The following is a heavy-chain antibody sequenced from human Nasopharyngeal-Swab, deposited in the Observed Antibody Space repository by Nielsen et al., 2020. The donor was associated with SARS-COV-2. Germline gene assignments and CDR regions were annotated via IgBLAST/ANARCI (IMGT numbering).Heavy chain of an antibody. J-gene: IGHJ4*02. CDR2: ISGSGGST. V-gene: IGHV3-23*01. CDR3: AREGRLPFDY. CDR1: GFTFSNAW. D-gene: IGHD1-26*01. Sequence: GESLKISCAASGFTFSNAWMSWVRQAPGKGLEWVSAISGSGGSTYYADSVKGRFTISRDNSKNTLYLQMNSLRAEDTAVYYCAREGRLPFDYWGQGTLVTVSS.